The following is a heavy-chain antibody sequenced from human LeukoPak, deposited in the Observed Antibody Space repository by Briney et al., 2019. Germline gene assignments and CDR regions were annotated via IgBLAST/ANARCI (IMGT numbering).Heavy chain of an antibody. Sequence: GRCLSLSCVLSGLSSDDHCMSWVSHPPRRGRGWESCFLWYGEHTGYADSVKGRFTTSRDNAKNSLYLQMNSLRAEDTAFYHCARDLTAYYSSMDVWGTETTVTVSS. CDR3: ARDLTAYYSSMDV. CDR2: FLWYGEHT. D-gene: IGHD1-14*01. CDR1: GLSSDDHC. V-gene: IGHV3-20*01. J-gene: IGHJ6*03.